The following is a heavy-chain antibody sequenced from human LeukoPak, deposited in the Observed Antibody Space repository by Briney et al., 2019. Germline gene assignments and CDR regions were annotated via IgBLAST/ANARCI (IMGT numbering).Heavy chain of an antibody. CDR1: GYTFTDYY. J-gene: IGHJ4*02. CDR3: LGGTNFDY. V-gene: IGHV1-69-2*01. Sequence: ASVKISCKGSGYTFTDYYMHLVQQAPGKGLEWMGLVDPEDGETIYAEKFQGRVTITADTSTDTAYMELSSLRSEDTAVYYCLGGTNFDYWGQGTLVTVSS. D-gene: IGHD6-19*01. CDR2: VDPEDGET.